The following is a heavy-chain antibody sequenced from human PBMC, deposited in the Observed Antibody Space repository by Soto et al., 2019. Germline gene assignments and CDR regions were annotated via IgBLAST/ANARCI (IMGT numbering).Heavy chain of an antibody. V-gene: IGHV4-39*01. CDR2: IYYSGST. D-gene: IGHD6-19*01. CDR3: ARQESSSGWYDYYYGMDV. CDR1: GGSISSSSYY. J-gene: IGHJ6*02. Sequence: SETLSLTCTVSGGSISSSSYYWGWIRQPPGKGLEWIGSIYYSGSTYYNPSLKSRVTISVDTSKNQFSLKLSSVTAADTAVYYCARQESSSGWYDYYYGMDVWGQGTTVTV.